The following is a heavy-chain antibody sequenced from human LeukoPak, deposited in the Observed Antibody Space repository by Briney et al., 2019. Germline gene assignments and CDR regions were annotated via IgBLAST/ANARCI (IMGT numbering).Heavy chain of an antibody. D-gene: IGHD3-10*01. J-gene: IGHJ4*02. V-gene: IGHV3-30*04. CDR3: AKGPPHYYGSGSYYNWNNFDY. Sequence: GGSLRLSCAASGFTFSSYVMHWVRQAPGKGLEWVAIISYDGSNEYYADSVKGRFTISRDNSKNTLYLQMNSLRAEDTAVYYCAKGPPHYYGSGSYYNWNNFDYWGQGTLVTVSS. CDR2: ISYDGSNE. CDR1: GFTFSSYV.